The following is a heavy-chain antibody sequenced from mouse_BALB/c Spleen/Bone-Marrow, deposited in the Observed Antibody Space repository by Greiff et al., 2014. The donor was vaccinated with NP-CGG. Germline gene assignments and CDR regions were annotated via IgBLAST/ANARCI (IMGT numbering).Heavy chain of an antibody. CDR3: ARNSRGYGNSFAY. CDR2: IWSGGST. Sequence: QVQLKQSGPGLVQPSQSLSITCTVSGLLLTSYGVHGVRQSRGKGGEWLGVIWSGGSTDYNAAFISRLSISKDNSKSQVFFKMSSLQANDTAIYYCARNSRGYGNSFAYWGQGTLVTVSA. CDR1: GLLLTSYG. V-gene: IGHV2-2*02. J-gene: IGHJ3*01. D-gene: IGHD2-10*02.